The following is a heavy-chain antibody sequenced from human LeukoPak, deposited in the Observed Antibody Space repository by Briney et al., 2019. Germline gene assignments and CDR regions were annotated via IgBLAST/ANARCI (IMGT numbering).Heavy chain of an antibody. J-gene: IGHJ3*02. V-gene: IGHV3-66*01. CDR2: IYSGGST. D-gene: IGHD5-18*01. CDR1: GFTVSSDY. Sequence: GGSLRLSCAASGFTVSSDYMSWVRQAPGKGLEWVSVIYSGGSTYYADSVKGRFTISRDNSKNTLYLQMNSLRAEDTAVYYCARARGYSYGYAFDIWGQGTMVTVSS. CDR3: ARARGYSYGYAFDI.